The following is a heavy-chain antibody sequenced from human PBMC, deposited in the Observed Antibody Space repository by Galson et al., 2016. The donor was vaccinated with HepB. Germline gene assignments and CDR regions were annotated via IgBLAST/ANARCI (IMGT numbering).Heavy chain of an antibody. CDR1: GGSISSSIW. D-gene: IGHD3-3*01. J-gene: IGHJ4*02. V-gene: IGHV4-4*02. CDR3: ARDRTLFGVVTALWY. Sequence: SETLSLTCAVSGGSISSSIWWSWVRQPPGKGLEWIGEIYHSGSTNYNPSLKSRVTISLDMSKNQFSLKLRSVTAADTAVYYCARDRTLFGVVTALWYWGQGTQVTVSS. CDR2: IYHSGST.